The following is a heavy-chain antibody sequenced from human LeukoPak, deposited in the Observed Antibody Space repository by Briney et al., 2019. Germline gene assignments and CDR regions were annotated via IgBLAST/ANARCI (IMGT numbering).Heavy chain of an antibody. D-gene: IGHD5-12*01. CDR1: GYSFTSYW. CDR3: ARWQLVATSNNWFDP. V-gene: IGHV5-51*01. CDR2: IYPGDSDT. Sequence: GESVKISCKGSGYSFTSYWIGWVRQMPGKGLEWMGIIYPGDSDTRYSPSFQGQVTISADKSISTAYLQWSSLKASDTAMYYCARWQLVATSNNWFDPWGQGTLVAVSS. J-gene: IGHJ5*02.